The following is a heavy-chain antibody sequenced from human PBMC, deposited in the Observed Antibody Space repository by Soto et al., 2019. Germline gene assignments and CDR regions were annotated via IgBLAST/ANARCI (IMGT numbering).Heavy chain of an antibody. Sequence: VGSLRLSCTASVFTFSSYEMNWFRQAPVKWLEWVSYISSSGSTTYYADSVKGRFTFSRDNAKNSLYLQMNSLRAEDTAVYYCEKESGGSLDSSLIVVGDDFDTCGKGTMVTVSS. CDR3: EKESGGSLDSSLIVVGDDFDT. V-gene: IGHV3-48*03. CDR1: VFTFSSYE. CDR2: ISSSGSTT. J-gene: IGHJ3*02. D-gene: IGHD2-15*01.